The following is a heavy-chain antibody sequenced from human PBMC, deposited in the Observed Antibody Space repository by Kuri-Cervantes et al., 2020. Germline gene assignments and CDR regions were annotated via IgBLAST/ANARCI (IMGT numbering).Heavy chain of an antibody. J-gene: IGHJ4*02. Sequence: GSLRLSCTVSGGSISSYYWSWIRQPPGKGLEWIGYIYYSGSTNYNPSLKSRVTISVDTSKNQFSLKLTSVTAADTAVYYCARNLAARPILGYWGQGTLVTVSS. D-gene: IGHD6-6*01. CDR3: ARNLAARPILGY. V-gene: IGHV4-59*01. CDR1: GGSISSYY. CDR2: IYYSGST.